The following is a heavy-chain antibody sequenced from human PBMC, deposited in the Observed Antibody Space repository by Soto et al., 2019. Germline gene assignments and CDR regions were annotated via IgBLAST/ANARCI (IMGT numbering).Heavy chain of an antibody. V-gene: IGHV1-69*13. J-gene: IGHJ3*02. D-gene: IGHD3-10*01. CDR1: GGTFSSYA. CDR2: NIPIFGTA. Sequence: SVKVSCKASGGTFSSYAISWVRQAPEQGLEWMGGNIPIFGTANYAQKFQGRVTITADESTSTAYMELSSLRSEDTAVYYCARGAGMNYYGSGSYDDAFDIWGQGTMVTVSS. CDR3: ARGAGMNYYGSGSYDDAFDI.